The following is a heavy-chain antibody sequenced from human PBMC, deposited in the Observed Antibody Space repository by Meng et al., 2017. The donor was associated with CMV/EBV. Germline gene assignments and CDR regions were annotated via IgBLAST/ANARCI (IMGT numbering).Heavy chain of an antibody. V-gene: IGHV3-48*04. J-gene: IGHJ4*02. CDR2: ISSSSSTI. CDR1: GFTFSSYS. CDR3: ARGVEGFDY. Sequence: GGSLRLSLTCAASGFTFSSYSMNWVRQAPGKGLEWVSYISSSSSTIYYADSVKGRFTISRDNAKNSLYLQMNSLRAEDTAVYYCARGVEGFDYWGQGTLVTVSS.